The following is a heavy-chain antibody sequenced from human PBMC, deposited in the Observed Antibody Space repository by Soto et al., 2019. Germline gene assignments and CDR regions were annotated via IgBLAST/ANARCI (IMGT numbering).Heavy chain of an antibody. Sequence: EVQLVESGGGLVQPGGSLRLSCAASGFTFSTYWMSWVRQPPGKGLEWVANIKQDGSEKYYVDSVKGRFTISRDNAENLMYLEMSSLRADDTAVYYCASELPREYCSGCNCYSAEYFQHWGQGTLVTVSS. CDR3: ASELPREYCSGCNCYSAEYFQH. J-gene: IGHJ1*01. CDR1: GFTFSTYW. V-gene: IGHV3-7*01. D-gene: IGHD2-15*01. CDR2: IKQDGSEK.